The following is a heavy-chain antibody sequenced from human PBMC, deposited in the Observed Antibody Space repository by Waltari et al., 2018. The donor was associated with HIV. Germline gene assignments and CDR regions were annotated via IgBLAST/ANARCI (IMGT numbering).Heavy chain of an antibody. CDR1: GYTFPNYD. CDR2: INVGNSKT. V-gene: IGHV1-3*01. CDR3: AREGAGDIYYLEY. J-gene: IGHJ4*02. D-gene: IGHD3-16*02. Sequence: QVQLVQSRAEVKRPGASVKVSCKTSGYTFPNYDVHWVRQAPGQKLESMRWINVGNSKTQYSQKFQGRLTITRDTSASVAYMELTRLKSEDTAVYFCAREGAGDIYYLEYWGQGTLVTVSS.